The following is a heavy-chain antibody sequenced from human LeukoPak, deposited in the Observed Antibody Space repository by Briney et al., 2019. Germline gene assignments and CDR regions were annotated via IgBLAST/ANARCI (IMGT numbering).Heavy chain of an antibody. V-gene: IGHV4-59*01. CDR1: GGSISSYY. CDR3: ARGRQYSSSWYAEYFQH. Sequence: SETLSLTCTVSGGSISSYYWSWIRQPPGKGLEWIGYIYYSGSTNYNPSLKSRVTTSVDTSKNQFSLKLSSVTAADTAVYYCARGRQYSSSWYAEYFQHWGQGTLVTVSS. J-gene: IGHJ1*01. CDR2: IYYSGST. D-gene: IGHD6-13*01.